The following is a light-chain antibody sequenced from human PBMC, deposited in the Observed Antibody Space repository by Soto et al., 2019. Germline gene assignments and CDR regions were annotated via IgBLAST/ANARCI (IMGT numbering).Light chain of an antibody. J-gene: IGLJ1*01. CDR2: EVS. V-gene: IGLV2-8*01. Sequence: QSALTQPPSASGSPGQSVTISCTGTSSDVGGYNYVSWYQQHPGKAPKLMIYEVSKRPSGVPDRFSGSKSGNTASLTVSGLQDDDEDDYYCCSYAGGNNFYVFGTGTKLTVL. CDR3: CSYAGGNNFYV. CDR1: SSDVGGYNY.